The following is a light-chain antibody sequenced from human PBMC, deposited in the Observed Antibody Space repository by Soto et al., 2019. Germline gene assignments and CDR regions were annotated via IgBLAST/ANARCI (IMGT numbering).Light chain of an antibody. Sequence: EVVMTQSPATLSLSPGERATLSCRASQSVSSNLVWYQQKPGQAPRLLIYDSSTRATGIPARFSGSGSGTEFSLTTSSLQSEDVPLYFCQQCNNWPYTFGPGTKLEIK. CDR1: QSVSSN. V-gene: IGKV3-15*01. J-gene: IGKJ2*01. CDR2: DSS. CDR3: QQCNNWPYT.